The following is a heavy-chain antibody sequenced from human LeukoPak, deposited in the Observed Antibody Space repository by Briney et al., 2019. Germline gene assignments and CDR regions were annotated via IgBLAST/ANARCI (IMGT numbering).Heavy chain of an antibody. CDR3: ARQGGPMTVVVKVASDI. CDR1: GYTFTDYY. J-gene: IGHJ3*02. V-gene: IGHV1-2*02. D-gene: IGHD3-22*01. CDR2: INPKSGGT. Sequence: ASVKVSFKASGYTFTDYYMHWVRQAPGQGLEWMGWINPKSGGTNHAQRFQGRVTMTRDTSISTAYMELSSLGSDDTAVYYCARQGGPMTVVVKVASDIWGQGTMVTVSS.